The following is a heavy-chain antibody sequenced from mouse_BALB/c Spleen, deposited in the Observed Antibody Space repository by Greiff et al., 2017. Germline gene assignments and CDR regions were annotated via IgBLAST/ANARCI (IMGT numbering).Heavy chain of an antibody. CDR3: ARGTGTGLFAY. J-gene: IGHJ3*01. V-gene: IGHV1S56*01. CDR2: IYPGNVNT. Sequence: QVQLQQSGPELVKPGASVRISCKASGYTFTSYYIHWVKQRPGQGLEWIGWIYPGNVNTKYNEKFKGKATLTADKSSSTAYMQLSSLTSEDSAVYFCARGTGTGLFAYWGQGTLVTVSA. D-gene: IGHD4-1*01. CDR1: GYTFTSYY.